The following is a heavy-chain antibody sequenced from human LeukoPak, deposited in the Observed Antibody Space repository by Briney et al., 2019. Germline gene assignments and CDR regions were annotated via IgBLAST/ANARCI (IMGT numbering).Heavy chain of an antibody. Sequence: SETLSLTCAVYGGSFSGYYWSWIRQPPGKGLEWIGEINHSGSTNYNPSLKSRVTISVDTSKNQFSLKLSSVTAADTAVYYCARGSGVYYDSSGYYFFDYWGQGTLVTVSS. CDR1: GGSFSGYY. D-gene: IGHD3-22*01. V-gene: IGHV4-34*01. J-gene: IGHJ4*02. CDR3: ARGSGVYYDSSGYYFFDY. CDR2: INHSGST.